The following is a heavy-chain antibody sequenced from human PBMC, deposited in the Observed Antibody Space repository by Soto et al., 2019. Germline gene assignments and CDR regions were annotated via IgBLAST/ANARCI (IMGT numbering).Heavy chain of an antibody. Sequence: SLRLSCAASGFTFEDYAMHCVLQVPGKGLEWVSGINWNSGSIGYGDSVKGRFAISRDNAKNSLHLQMNSLSAEDTAFYYCVKDESINWYSGHFRHWGQGTLVTVSS. J-gene: IGHJ1*01. V-gene: IGHV3-9*01. CDR2: INWNSGSI. CDR1: GFTFEDYA. D-gene: IGHD6-13*01. CDR3: VKDESINWYSGHFRH.